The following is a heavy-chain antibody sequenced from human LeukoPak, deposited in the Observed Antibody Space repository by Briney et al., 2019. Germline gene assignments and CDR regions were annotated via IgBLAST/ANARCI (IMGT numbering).Heavy chain of an antibody. CDR2: IYSGGST. D-gene: IGHD3-22*01. CDR3: ASHRFYDSSGYLGNPFDY. CDR1: GFTVSSNY. J-gene: IGHJ4*02. Sequence: GGSLRLSCAASGFTVSSNYMSWVRQAPGKGLEWVSVIYSGGSTYYADSVEGRFTISRDNSKNTLYLQMNSLRAEDTAGYHCASHRFYDSSGYLGNPFDYWGQGTLVTVSS. V-gene: IGHV3-53*01.